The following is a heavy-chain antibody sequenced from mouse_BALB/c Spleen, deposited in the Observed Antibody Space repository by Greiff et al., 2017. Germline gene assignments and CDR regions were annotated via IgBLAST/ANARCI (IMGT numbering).Heavy chain of an antibody. CDR1: GFNIKDYY. CDR2: IDPENGDT. J-gene: IGHJ2*01. Sequence: VQLQQSGAELVRSGASVKLSCTASGFNIKDYYMHWVKQRPEQGLEWIGLIDPENGDTEYAPKFQGKATMTADTSSNTAYLQLSSLTSEDTAVYYCNAGGNYEGDYWGQGTTLTVSS. D-gene: IGHD2-1*01. V-gene: IGHV14-4*02. CDR3: NAGGNYEGDY.